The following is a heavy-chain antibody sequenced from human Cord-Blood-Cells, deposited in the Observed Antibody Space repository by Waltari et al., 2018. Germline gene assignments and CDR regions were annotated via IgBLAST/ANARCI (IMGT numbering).Heavy chain of an antibody. Sequence: EVQLLESGGGLVQPGGSLRLSCAASGFTFSSYAMSWVRRAPGEVLEVFSAVSGSGGSTYYADALKCRFTSARANSKSPLYLQMTTRRAEDPAVYYCAKDEGGGGAFDIWGQGTMVTVSS. D-gene: IGHD3-10*01. V-gene: IGHV3-23*01. CDR1: GFTFSSYA. J-gene: IGHJ3*02. CDR3: AKDEGGGGAFDI. CDR2: VSGSGGST.